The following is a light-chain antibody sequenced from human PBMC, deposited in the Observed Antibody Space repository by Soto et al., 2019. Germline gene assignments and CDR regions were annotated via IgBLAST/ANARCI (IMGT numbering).Light chain of an antibody. CDR3: SSYAGSKNYVI. J-gene: IGLJ2*01. V-gene: IGLV2-8*01. CDR2: DVS. CDR1: SSDVGAYNY. Sequence: QSALTQPPSASGSPGQSVTISCTGTSSDVGAYNYVSWYQHHPGKAPKLMISDVSHRPSGVPDRFSGSKSGNTASLTVSGLQAEDEADYYCSSYAGSKNYVIFGGGTKLTVL.